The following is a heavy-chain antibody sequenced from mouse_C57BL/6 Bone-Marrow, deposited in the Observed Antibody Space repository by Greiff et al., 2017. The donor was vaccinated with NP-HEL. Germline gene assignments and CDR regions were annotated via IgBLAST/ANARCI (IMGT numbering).Heavy chain of an antibody. D-gene: IGHD1-1*01. J-gene: IGHJ2*01. CDR2: IYPRSGNT. CDR1: GYTFTSYG. Sequence: QVQLQQSGAELARPGASVKLSCKASGYTFTSYGISWVKQRTGQGLEWIGEIYPRSGNTYYNEKFKGKATLTADKSSSTAYMELRSLTSEDSAVYFCARPGYYGSIFDYGGQGTTLTVSS. CDR3: ARPGYYGSIFDY. V-gene: IGHV1-81*01.